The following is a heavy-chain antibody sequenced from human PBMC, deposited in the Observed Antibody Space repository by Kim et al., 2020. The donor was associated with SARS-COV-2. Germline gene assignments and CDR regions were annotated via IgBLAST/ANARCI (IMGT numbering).Heavy chain of an antibody. CDR1: GFTVSSNY. Sequence: GGSLRLSCAASGFTVSSNYMSWVRQAPGKGLEWVSVIYSGGSTYYADSVKGRFTISRDNSKNTLYLQMNSLRAEDTAVYYCARVFSEGATSGYYFDYWGQGTLVTVSS. CDR3: ARVFSEGATSGYYFDY. V-gene: IGHV3-53*01. D-gene: IGHD5-12*01. J-gene: IGHJ4*02. CDR2: IYSGGST.